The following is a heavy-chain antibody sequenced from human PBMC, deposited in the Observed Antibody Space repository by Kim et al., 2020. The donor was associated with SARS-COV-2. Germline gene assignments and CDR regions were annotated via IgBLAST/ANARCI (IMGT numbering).Heavy chain of an antibody. J-gene: IGHJ5*02. CDR2: MHPNSGAT. CDR1: GYTFTDYY. V-gene: IGHV1-2*02. D-gene: IGHD6-13*01. Sequence: ASVKVSCRASGYTFTDYYMHWVRQAPGQGLEWMGWMHPNSGATRYPQKFQGRGTMTRDTSIGTAYMELNRLTSDDTALYYCARDLNAAATFDPWGQGTLV. CDR3: ARDLNAAATFDP.